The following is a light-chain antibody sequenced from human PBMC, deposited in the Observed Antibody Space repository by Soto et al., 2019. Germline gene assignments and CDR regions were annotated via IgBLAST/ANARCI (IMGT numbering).Light chain of an antibody. CDR2: GAS. V-gene: IGKV3-20*01. Sequence: EIVLTQSPGTLSLSPGERATLSCRASQSVSSSYLAWYQQKPGQAPRLLIYGASSRATGIPDRFSGSGSGTDFTLTISRLEPEDFAVYYCLQYGSSQDTFGQGTKLEIK. CDR1: QSVSSSY. J-gene: IGKJ2*01. CDR3: LQYGSSQDT.